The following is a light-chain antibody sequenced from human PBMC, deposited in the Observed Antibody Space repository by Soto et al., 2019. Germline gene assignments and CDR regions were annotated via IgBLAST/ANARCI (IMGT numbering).Light chain of an antibody. Sequence: SSVVTQPPSVSVAPGQTARITCGGNNIGSKSVHWYQQRPGQAPVLVVYDDSDRPSGIPERFSGSNSGNTATLTISRVEAGDEADYYCQVWDSSTDHILFGGGTKPTVL. CDR1: NIGSKS. CDR3: QVWDSSTDHIL. CDR2: DDS. V-gene: IGLV3-21*02. J-gene: IGLJ3*02.